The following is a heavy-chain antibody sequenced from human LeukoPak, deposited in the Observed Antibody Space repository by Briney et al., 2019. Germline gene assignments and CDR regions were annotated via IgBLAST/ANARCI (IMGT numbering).Heavy chain of an antibody. Sequence: PSETLSLTCTVSGGSISSYYWNWIRRPPGKGLEWIGYIYYSGSTNYNPSLKSRVTISVDTSKNQFSLRLSSVTAADTAVYYCARLQGGGSYRSFDYWGQGTLVTVSS. CDR2: IYYSGST. J-gene: IGHJ4*02. D-gene: IGHD3-16*02. CDR1: GGSISSYY. V-gene: IGHV4-59*01. CDR3: ARLQGGGSYRSFDY.